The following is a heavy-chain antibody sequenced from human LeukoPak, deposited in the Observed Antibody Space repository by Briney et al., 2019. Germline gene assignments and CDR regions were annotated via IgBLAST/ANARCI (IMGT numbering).Heavy chain of an antibody. CDR3: ARGGNGDYYYYYGMDV. V-gene: IGHV3-66*01. Sequence: PGGSLRLSCAASGFTVSSNYMSWVRQAPGKGLEWVSVIYSGGSTYYADSVKGRFTISRDNSKNTLYLQMNSLRAEDTAVYYCARGGNGDYYYYYGMDVWGQGTTVTVSS. CDR2: IYSGGST. D-gene: IGHD4-17*01. J-gene: IGHJ6*02. CDR1: GFTVSSNY.